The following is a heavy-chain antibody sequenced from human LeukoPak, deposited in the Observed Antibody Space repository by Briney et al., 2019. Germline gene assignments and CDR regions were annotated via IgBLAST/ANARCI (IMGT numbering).Heavy chain of an antibody. CDR1: GGSISSHY. CDR2: IYYSGST. D-gene: IGHD3-10*01. CDR3: ARYSGGGRTAFADC. Sequence: RPSETLSLTCTVSGGSISSHYWSWIRQPPGKGLEWIGYIYYSGSTNYNPSFKSRVNVSVDTSKKQFSLRLSSVTAADTAVYYCARYSGGGRTAFADCWGQGTLVTVSS. V-gene: IGHV4-59*08. J-gene: IGHJ4*02.